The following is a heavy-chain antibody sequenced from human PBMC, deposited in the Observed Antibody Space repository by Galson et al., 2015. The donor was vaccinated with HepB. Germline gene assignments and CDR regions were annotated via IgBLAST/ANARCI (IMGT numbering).Heavy chain of an antibody. CDR3: ASGVLRFLEWFPEGWFDP. CDR2: IYYSGST. CDR1: GGSISSGGYY. V-gene: IGHV4-31*03. J-gene: IGHJ5*02. D-gene: IGHD3-3*01. Sequence: TLSLTCTVSGGSISSGGYYWSWIRQHPGKGLEWIGYIYYSGSTYYNPSLKSRVTISVATSKHQFSLKLSAVNAADTAVYYCASGVLRFLEWFPEGWFDPWGQGTLVTVSS.